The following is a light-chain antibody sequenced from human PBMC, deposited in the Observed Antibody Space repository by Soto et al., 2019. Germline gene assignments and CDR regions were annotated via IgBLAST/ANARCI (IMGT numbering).Light chain of an antibody. V-gene: IGKV3-20*01. CDR3: HQYGSLYT. CDR2: GAS. Sequence: EIVLTQSPGTLSLSPGERATLSCRDSQSVSSSYLAWYQQKPGQAPRLLIYGASSRATGIPDRFSGSGSGTDFTLTISRLEPEDFAVYYCHQYGSLYTFGQGTKVEIK. CDR1: QSVSSSY. J-gene: IGKJ2*01.